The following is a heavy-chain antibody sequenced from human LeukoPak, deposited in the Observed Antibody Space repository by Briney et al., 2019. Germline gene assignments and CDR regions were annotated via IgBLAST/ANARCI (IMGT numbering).Heavy chain of an antibody. CDR2: IYYSGST. D-gene: IGHD4-17*01. CDR3: ARDDYGDFFFDS. Sequence: PSETLSLTCTVSGGSIRSSYWSWVRQPPGKGLEWIGNIYYSGSTNYNPSLKSRVTISVDTSKNQFSLRLSSVTAADTAVYYCARDDYGDFFFDSWGQGTLVTVSS. CDR1: GGSIRSSY. J-gene: IGHJ4*02. V-gene: IGHV4-59*01.